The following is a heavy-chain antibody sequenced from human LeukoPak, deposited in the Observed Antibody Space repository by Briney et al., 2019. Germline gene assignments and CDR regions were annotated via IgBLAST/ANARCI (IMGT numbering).Heavy chain of an antibody. CDR1: GFTFSSYA. CDR2: ISYDGSNK. D-gene: IGHD6-13*01. CDR3: ANDLAGVATFDY. Sequence: GGSLRLSCAASGFTFSSYAKHWVRQAPGKGLEWVAVISYDGSNKYYADSVKGRFTISRDNAKNSLYLQMNSLRAEDTAVYYCANDLAGVATFDYWGQGTLVTVSS. J-gene: IGHJ4*02. V-gene: IGHV3-30-3*02.